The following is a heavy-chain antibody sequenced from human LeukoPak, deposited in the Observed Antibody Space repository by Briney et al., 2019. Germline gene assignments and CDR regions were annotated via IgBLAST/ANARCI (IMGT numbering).Heavy chain of an antibody. CDR3: AKEGGGTAITRNYFDY. Sequence: GGSLRLSCAASGFTFSSYAMSWVRQAPGKGLEWVSAISGSGGSTYYADSVKGRFTISRDNSKDTLYLQMNSLRAEDTAVYYCAKEGGGTAITRNYFDYWGQGTLVTVSS. CDR1: GFTFSSYA. J-gene: IGHJ4*02. D-gene: IGHD5-18*01. V-gene: IGHV3-23*01. CDR2: ISGSGGST.